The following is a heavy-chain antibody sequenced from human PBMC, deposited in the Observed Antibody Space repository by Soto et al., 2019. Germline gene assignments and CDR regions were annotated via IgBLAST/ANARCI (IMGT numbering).Heavy chain of an antibody. CDR1: GFTFGTTA. CDR3: LKISGWFNT. J-gene: IGHJ5*02. V-gene: IGHV3-23*01. Sequence: QLLQSGGGLVQPGGSLTLSCAASGFTFGTTAMSWVRQAPGEGLEWVSTIDVSGGITYYADSVKGRFTISRGKSRKTVDLHMNILRGDDTALSYCLKISGWFNTWGQCALVTISS. CDR2: IDVSGGIT. D-gene: IGHD3-10*01.